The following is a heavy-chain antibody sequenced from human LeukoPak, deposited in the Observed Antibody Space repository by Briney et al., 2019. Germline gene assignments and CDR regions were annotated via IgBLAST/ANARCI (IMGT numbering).Heavy chain of an antibody. CDR2: IRSDGSNK. CDR1: GLTFSSYG. CDR3: ARDSPAYDFWSGYYDTH. D-gene: IGHD3-3*01. J-gene: IGHJ4*02. V-gene: IGHV3-30*02. Sequence: GGSLRLSCAASGLTFSSYGMHWVRQAPGKGLEWVAFIRSDGSNKYYADSLKGRFTISRDNSKNTLYLQMNSLRAEDTAVYYCARDSPAYDFWSGYYDTHWGQGALVTVSS.